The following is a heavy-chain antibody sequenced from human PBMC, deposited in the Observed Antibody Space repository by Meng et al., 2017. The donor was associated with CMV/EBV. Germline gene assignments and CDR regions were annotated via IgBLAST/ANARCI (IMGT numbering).Heavy chain of an antibody. V-gene: IGHV3-21*01. CDR3: ARDGGYCSSTSCYYYYGMDV. J-gene: IGHJ6*02. CDR1: GFTFSSYS. Sequence: GGSLRLSCAASGFTFSSYSMNWVRQAPGKGLEWVSSISSSSSYIYYADSVKGRFTISRDNAKNSLYLQMNSLRAEDTAVYYCARDGGYCSSTSCYYYYGMDVWGQGTTVTVSS. CDR2: ISSSSSYI. D-gene: IGHD2-2*01.